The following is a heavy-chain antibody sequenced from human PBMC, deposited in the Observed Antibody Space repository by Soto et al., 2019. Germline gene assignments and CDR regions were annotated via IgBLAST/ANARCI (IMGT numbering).Heavy chain of an antibody. J-gene: IGHJ6*02. V-gene: IGHV3-33*01. CDR3: ARDYSTPYYGLDV. CDR1: GFTFSSYG. D-gene: IGHD6-13*01. CDR2: IWYDGSNK. Sequence: GGSLRLSCAASGFTFSSYGIHWVRQAPGKGLEWVAVIWYDGSNKYYAESVKGRFTVSRDNSKNTLFLQMSSLRAEDSSVYYCARDYSTPYYGLDVWGQGTTVTVSS.